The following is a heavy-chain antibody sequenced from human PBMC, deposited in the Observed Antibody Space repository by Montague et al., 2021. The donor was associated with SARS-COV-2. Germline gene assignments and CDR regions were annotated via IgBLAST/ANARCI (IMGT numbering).Heavy chain of an antibody. CDR2: INHGGST. Sequence: SETLSLTCAVYGGSFSTYSWTWIRQSPGKGLEWIGEINHGGSTNYNPSPKRRVTISADTSKNQFSLKLNSVAAADTDVDYCAGPGDGVVPSPILGVVPYHSNSSRDVWSKGTTVTVSS. V-gene: IGHV4-34*01. J-gene: IGHJ6*03. D-gene: IGHD2-2*02. CDR3: AGPGDGVVPSPILGVVPYHSNSSRDV. CDR1: GGSFSTYS.